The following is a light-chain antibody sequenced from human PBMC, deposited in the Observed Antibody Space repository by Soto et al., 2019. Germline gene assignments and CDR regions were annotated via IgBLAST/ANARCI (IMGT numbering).Light chain of an antibody. J-gene: IGKJ4*01. CDR1: QSVSSSY. V-gene: IGKV3D-20*02. CDR3: QQYDNWPPKT. Sequence: EIVLTQSPGTLSSSPGERATLSCRASQSVSSSYLAWYQQKPGQAPRPIIYDATTRATGIPVRFSGSGSGTEFTLTISSLQSEDVGVYYCQQYDNWPPKTFGGGTKVDIK. CDR2: DAT.